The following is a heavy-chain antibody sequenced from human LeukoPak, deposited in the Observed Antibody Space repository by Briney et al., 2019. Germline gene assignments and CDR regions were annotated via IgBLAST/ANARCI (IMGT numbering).Heavy chain of an antibody. CDR3: ARALSGSYELDY. J-gene: IGHJ4*02. CDR1: GGSFSGYY. V-gene: IGHV4-31*11. Sequence: SETLSLTCAVYGGSFSGYYWSWIRQHPGKGLEWIGYIYYSGSTYYNPSLKSRVTISVDTSKNQFSLKLSSVTAADTAVYYCARALSGSYELDYWGQGTLVTVSS. D-gene: IGHD1-26*01. CDR2: IYYSGST.